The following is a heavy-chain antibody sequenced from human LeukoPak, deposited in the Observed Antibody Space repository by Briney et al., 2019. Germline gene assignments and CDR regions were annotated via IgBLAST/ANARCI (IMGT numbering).Heavy chain of an antibody. D-gene: IGHD3-22*01. CDR3: ATKYYYDSSGYSSFDY. CDR1: GYTFTSYG. V-gene: IGHV1-69*05. Sequence: SVKVSCKASGYTFTSYGISWVRQAPGQGLEWMGGIIPIFGTANYAQEFQGRVTITTDESTSTAYMELSSLRSEDTAVYYCATKYYYDSSGYSSFDYWGQGTLVTVSS. J-gene: IGHJ4*02. CDR2: IIPIFGTA.